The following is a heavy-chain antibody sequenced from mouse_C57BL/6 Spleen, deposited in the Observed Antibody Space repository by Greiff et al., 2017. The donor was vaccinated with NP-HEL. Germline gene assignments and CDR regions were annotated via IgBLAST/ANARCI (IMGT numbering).Heavy chain of an antibody. Sequence: QVQLKESGAELVRPGSSVKLSCKASGYTFTSYWMHWVKQRPIQGLEWIGNIDPSDSETHYNQKFKDKATLTVDKSSSTAYMQLSSLTSEDSAVYYGARDGYYEFAYWGQGTLVTVSA. D-gene: IGHD2-3*01. CDR3: ARDGYYEFAY. V-gene: IGHV1-52*01. J-gene: IGHJ3*01. CDR2: IDPSDSET. CDR1: GYTFTSYW.